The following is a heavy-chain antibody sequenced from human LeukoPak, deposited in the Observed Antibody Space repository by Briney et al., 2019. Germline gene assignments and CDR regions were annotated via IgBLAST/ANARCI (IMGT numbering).Heavy chain of an antibody. CDR2: IVDNDSPT. CDR1: GFTFSDYW. Sequence: GGSLRLSCAVSGFTFSDYWMTWVRQAPGKGLEWVSTIVDNDSPTYYADSVKGRFTISRDNSKNTLYLQMNSLRAEDTAVYYCARDLYRYSSSWYGNYWGQGTLVTVSS. CDR3: ARDLYRYSSSWYGNY. D-gene: IGHD6-13*01. V-gene: IGHV3-23*01. J-gene: IGHJ4*02.